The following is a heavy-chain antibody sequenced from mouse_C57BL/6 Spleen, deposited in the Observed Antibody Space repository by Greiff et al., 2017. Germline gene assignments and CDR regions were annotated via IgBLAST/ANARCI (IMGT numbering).Heavy chain of an antibody. Sequence: EVKLMESGGGLVKPGGSLKLSCAASGFTFSDYGMHWVRQAPEKGLEWVAYISSGSSTIYYADTVKGRFTISRDNAKNHLFLRITSLKSEDTAMYYCARPYYDYDGFAYWGQETLVTVSA. CDR3: ARPYYDYDGFAY. D-gene: IGHD2-4*01. V-gene: IGHV5-17*01. CDR1: GFTFSDYG. CDR2: ISSGSSTI. J-gene: IGHJ3*01.